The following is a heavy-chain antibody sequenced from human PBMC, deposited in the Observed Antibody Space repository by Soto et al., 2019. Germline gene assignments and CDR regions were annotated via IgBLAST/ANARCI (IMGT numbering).Heavy chain of an antibody. V-gene: IGHV4-34*01. CDR1: GGSFSGYY. Sequence: SETLSLTCAVYGGSFSGYYWSWIRQPPGKGLEWIGEINHSGSTNYNPSLKSRVTISVDTSKNQFSLKLSSVTAADTAVYYCARGGRESEWSGYPKWFDPWGQGTLVTVSS. CDR3: ARGGRESEWSGYPKWFDP. J-gene: IGHJ5*02. CDR2: INHSGST. D-gene: IGHD3-3*01.